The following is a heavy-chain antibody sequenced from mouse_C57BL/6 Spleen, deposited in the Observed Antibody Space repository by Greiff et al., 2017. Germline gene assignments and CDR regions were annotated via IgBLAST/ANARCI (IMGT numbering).Heavy chain of an antibody. D-gene: IGHD4-1*01. J-gene: IGHJ2*01. Sequence: VHVKQPGAELVGAGSSVKVSFKASGYPLPRHWVHWVKQRPIQGLEWIGNIDPSDSENHYNQKFKDKATLTVDKSSSTAYMQLSSLTSEDSAVYYCASATGTGFDYWGQGTTLTVSS. V-gene: IGHV1-52*01. CDR2: IDPSDSEN. CDR1: GYPLPRHW. CDR3: ASATGTGFDY.